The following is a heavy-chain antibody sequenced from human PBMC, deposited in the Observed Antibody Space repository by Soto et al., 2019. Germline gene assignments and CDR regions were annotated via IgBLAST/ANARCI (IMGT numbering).Heavy chain of an antibody. D-gene: IGHD3-10*01. Sequence: QVQLVQSGAEERKPGASVKVSCKAFGYTFSTYAIHWVRRAPGQSLEWMGWFNGGNGNIKYSRKFEGRVAITSDTAASTAYMELNMLRSEDTAVYYCARGNVRGGCLDYWGQGTLVSVSS. J-gene: IGHJ4*02. CDR3: ARGNVRGGCLDY. CDR1: GYTFSTYA. V-gene: IGHV1-3*05. CDR2: FNGGNGNI.